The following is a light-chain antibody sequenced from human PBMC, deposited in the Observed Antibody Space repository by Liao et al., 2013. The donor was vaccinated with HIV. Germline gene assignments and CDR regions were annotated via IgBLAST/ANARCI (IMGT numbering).Light chain of an antibody. CDR1: KVGDRI. CDR2: QNY. CDR3: QTWDSGWV. Sequence: SYELTQPPSVSVSPGQTASIPCSGDKVGDRIVSWYQVKPGQSPEVIIYQNYQRPSGTPERFSGSKSGNTATLTIRGTQAMDEAEYYCQTWDSGWVFGGGTKLTVL. V-gene: IGLV3-1*01. J-gene: IGLJ3*02.